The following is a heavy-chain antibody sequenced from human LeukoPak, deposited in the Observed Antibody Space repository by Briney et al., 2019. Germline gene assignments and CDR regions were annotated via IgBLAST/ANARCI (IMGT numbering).Heavy chain of an antibody. V-gene: IGHV1-2*02. CDR3: ARRCSSTSCYHGAFDI. D-gene: IGHD2-2*01. Sequence: ASVKASCKASGYTFTGYYMHWVRQAPGQGLEWMGWINPNSGGTNYAQKFQGRVTMTRDTSISTAYMELSRLRSDDTAVYYCARRCSSTSCYHGAFDIWGQGTMVTVSS. CDR1: GYTFTGYY. CDR2: INPNSGGT. J-gene: IGHJ3*02.